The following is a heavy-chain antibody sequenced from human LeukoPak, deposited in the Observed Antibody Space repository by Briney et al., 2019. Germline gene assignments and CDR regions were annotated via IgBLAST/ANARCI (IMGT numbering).Heavy chain of an antibody. CDR2: IYHSGST. J-gene: IGHJ4*02. V-gene: IGHV4-59*08. CDR3: ARWGYYHSSGYYNFDY. Sequence: SETLSLTCTVSGGAISSYYWSWIRQPPGKGLNWIGYIYHSGSTTYNPSLKSRVTISVVPSKNQFSLKLSSVTGADTAVYYCARWGYYHSSGYYNFDYWGQGTLVTVSS. CDR1: GGAISSYY. D-gene: IGHD3-22*01.